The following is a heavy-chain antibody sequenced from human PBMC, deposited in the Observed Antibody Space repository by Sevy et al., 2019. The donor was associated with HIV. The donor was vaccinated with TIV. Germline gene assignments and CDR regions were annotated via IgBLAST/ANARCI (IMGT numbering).Heavy chain of an antibody. Sequence: GGSLRLSCAASGFTFSSYAMSWVRQAPGKGLEWVSAISGSGGSTYYADSVKGRFTISRDNPKNTLYLQMNSLSAEDTAVYYWAKDGVRRETGAFDTWGQGTMVTVSS. CDR1: GFTFSSYA. J-gene: IGHJ3*02. D-gene: IGHD3-10*01. V-gene: IGHV3-23*01. CDR3: AKDGVRRETGAFDT. CDR2: ISGSGGST.